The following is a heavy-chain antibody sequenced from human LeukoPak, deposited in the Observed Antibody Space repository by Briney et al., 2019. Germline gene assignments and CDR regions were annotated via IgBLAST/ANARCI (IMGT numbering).Heavy chain of an antibody. Sequence: PSETLSLTCTVSGGSISSYYWSWIRQPPGKGLEWIGYIYYSGSTNYNPSLKSRVTISVDTSKNQFSLKLSSVTAADTAVYYCAREVLLDYGSGSYYKNYYYGMDVWGQGTTVTVSS. CDR1: GGSISSYY. CDR3: AREVLLDYGSGSYYKNYYYGMDV. V-gene: IGHV4-59*01. J-gene: IGHJ6*02. D-gene: IGHD3-10*01. CDR2: IYYSGST.